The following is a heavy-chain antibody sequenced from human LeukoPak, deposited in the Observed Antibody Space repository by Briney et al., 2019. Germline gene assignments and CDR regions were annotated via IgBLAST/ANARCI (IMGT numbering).Heavy chain of an antibody. D-gene: IGHD3-10*01. CDR3: ANRGKYYFDY. J-gene: IGHJ4*02. CDR2: ISDGGGGT. CDR1: GFTFSNAW. Sequence: PGGSLRLSCAASGFTFSNAWMNWVRQAPGKGLEWVSSISDGGGGTYYADSVKGWFTISRDNSKNTLYLLMNSLRAEDTAIYYCANRGKYYFDYWGQGTLVTVSS. V-gene: IGHV3-23*01.